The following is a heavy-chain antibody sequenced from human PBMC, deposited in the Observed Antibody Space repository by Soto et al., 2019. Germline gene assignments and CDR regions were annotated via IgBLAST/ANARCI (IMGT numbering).Heavy chain of an antibody. CDR1: GYTFTSYA. Sequence: QVQLVQSGAEVKKPGASVKVSCKASGYTFTSYAMHWVRKDPGQRLERMGWIKAGNGNTKYSQKFQGRVTINRDTSASTAYMEPSSLRSEDTAVYYCARGPGGPDGPGDYWGQGTLVTVYS. CDR3: ARGPGGPDGPGDY. V-gene: IGHV1-3*01. J-gene: IGHJ4*02. D-gene: IGHD2-15*01. CDR2: IKAGNGNT.